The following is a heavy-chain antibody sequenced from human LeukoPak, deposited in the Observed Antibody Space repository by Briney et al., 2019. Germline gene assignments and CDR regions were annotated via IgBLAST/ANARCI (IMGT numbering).Heavy chain of an antibody. J-gene: IGHJ4*02. CDR1: GGSFSGYY. Sequence: PSETLSLTCAVYGGSFSGYYWSWIRQPPGKGLEWIGEINHSGSTDYNPSLKSRVTISVDTSKNQFSLKLSSVTAADTAVYYCARVSADRYPDYWGQGTLVTVSS. D-gene: IGHD3-16*02. CDR2: INHSGST. CDR3: ARVSADRYPDY. V-gene: IGHV4-34*01.